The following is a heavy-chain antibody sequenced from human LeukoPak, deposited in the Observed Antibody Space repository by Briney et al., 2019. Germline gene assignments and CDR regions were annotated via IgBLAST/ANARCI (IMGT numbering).Heavy chain of an antibody. J-gene: IGHJ5*02. CDR2: IYYSGST. V-gene: IGHV4-39*01. CDR3: ARRNWDYEDWFDP. Sequence: PSVTLSLTCTVSGGSISSSSYYWGWIRQPPGKGLEWLGSIYYSGSTYYKPSLKSRVTISVDTSTNQFSLTLSSVKTPDTAVFYCARRNWDYEDWFDPWGQGTLVTVSS. D-gene: IGHD1-7*01. CDR1: GGSISSSSYY.